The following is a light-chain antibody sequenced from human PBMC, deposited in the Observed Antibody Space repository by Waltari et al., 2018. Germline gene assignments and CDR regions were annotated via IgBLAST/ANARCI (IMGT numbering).Light chain of an antibody. V-gene: IGLV2-8*01. Sequence: QSALTQPPSASGSPGQSVTISCTGTSPDIGAYNYVPCYQQPPGKAPKLFIYGVTERPSGVPDRFSGSKSGNTASLTVSGLQGEDEADYYCASFAGSNNLFGGGTKLTVL. CDR2: GVT. CDR3: ASFAGSNNL. J-gene: IGLJ2*01. CDR1: SPDIGAYNY.